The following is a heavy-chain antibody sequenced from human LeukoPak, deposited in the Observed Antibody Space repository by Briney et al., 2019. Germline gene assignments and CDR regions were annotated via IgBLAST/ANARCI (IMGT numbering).Heavy chain of an antibody. J-gene: IGHJ4*02. D-gene: IGHD1-26*01. CDR2: INPNSGGT. CDR3: ARDVRWELLGSDFDY. Sequence: ASVKVSCKASGYTFTGYYMHWVRQAPEQGLEWMGWINPNSGGTNYAQKFQGRVTMTRGTSISTAYMELSRLRSDDTAVYYCARDVRWELLGSDFDYWGQGTLVTVSS. CDR1: GYTFTGYY. V-gene: IGHV1-2*02.